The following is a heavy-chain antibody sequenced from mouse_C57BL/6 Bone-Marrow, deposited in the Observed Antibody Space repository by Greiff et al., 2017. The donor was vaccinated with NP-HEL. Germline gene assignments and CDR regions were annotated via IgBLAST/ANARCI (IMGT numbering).Heavy chain of an antibody. Sequence: EVKLVESGGGLVQPKGSLKLSCAASGFSFNTYAMNWVRQAPGKGLEWVARIRSKSNNYATYYADSVKDRFTISRDDSESMLYLQMNNLKTEDTAMYYCVRHGVKPVRDPYYAMDYWGQGTSVTVSS. V-gene: IGHV10-1*01. CDR2: IRSKSNNYAT. J-gene: IGHJ4*01. CDR1: GFSFNTYA. D-gene: IGHD2-5*01. CDR3: VRHGVKPVRDPYYAMDY.